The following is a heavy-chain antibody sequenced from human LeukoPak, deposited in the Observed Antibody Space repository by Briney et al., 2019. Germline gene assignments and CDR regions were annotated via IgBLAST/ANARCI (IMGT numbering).Heavy chain of an antibody. D-gene: IGHD1-7*01. Sequence: GGSLRLSCAAPGFTFSSSVMHWVRQAPGKGLEWVAAISYDGRDKYFADSVKGRFTISRGNSKNTVDLQVNGLRAEDTAVYYCARETGNYYFDFWGQGTLVTVSS. V-gene: IGHV3-30*03. CDR3: ARETGNYYFDF. J-gene: IGHJ4*02. CDR2: ISYDGRDK. CDR1: GFTFSSSV.